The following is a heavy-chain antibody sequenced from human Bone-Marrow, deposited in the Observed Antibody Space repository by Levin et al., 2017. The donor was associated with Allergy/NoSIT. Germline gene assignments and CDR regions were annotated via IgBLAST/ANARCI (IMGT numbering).Heavy chain of an antibody. Sequence: GESLKISCAASRFTFSSYAMHWVRQAPGKGLKWVAVISYDGSNKYYADSVKGRFTVSRDNSKNTLFLQMNSLRSDDTAVYYCARDRWGVIITRDYYFDKWGQGTLVTVSS. CDR1: RFTFSSYA. V-gene: IGHV3-30-3*01. CDR2: ISYDGSNK. D-gene: IGHD3-22*01. CDR3: ARDRWGVIITRDYYFDK. J-gene: IGHJ4*02.